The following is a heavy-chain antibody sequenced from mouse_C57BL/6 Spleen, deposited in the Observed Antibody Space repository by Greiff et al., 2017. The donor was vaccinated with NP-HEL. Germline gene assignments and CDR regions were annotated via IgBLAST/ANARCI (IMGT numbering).Heavy chain of an antibody. D-gene: IGHD1-1*01. CDR1: GYTFTSYW. V-gene: IGHV1-64*01. J-gene: IGHJ2*01. CDR2: IHPNSGST. Sequence: QVQLQQPGAELVKPGASVKLSCKASGYTFTSYWMHWVKQRPGQGLEWIGMIHPNSGSTNYNEKFKSKATLTVDKSSSTAYMQLSSLTSEDSAVYYCARWYYGSSYDYFDYWGQGTTLTVSS. CDR3: ARWYYGSSYDYFDY.